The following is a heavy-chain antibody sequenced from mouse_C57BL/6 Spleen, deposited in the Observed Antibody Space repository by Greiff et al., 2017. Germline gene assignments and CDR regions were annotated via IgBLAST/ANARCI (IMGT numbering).Heavy chain of an antibody. V-gene: IGHV1-72*01. CDR2: IDPNSGGT. CDR1: GYTFTSYW. D-gene: IGHD2-3*01. J-gene: IGHJ4*01. Sequence: QVQLQQPGAELVKPGASVKLSCKASGYTFTSYWMHWVKQRPGRGLEWIGRIDPNSGGTKYNEKFKSKATLTVDKPSSTAYMQLSSLTSEDSAVYYCARHDGYYPYYAMDYWGQGTSVTVSS. CDR3: ARHDGYYPYYAMDY.